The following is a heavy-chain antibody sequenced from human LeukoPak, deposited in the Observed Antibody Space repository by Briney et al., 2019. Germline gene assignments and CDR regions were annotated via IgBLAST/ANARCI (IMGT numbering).Heavy chain of an antibody. CDR2: IWYDGSNK. J-gene: IGHJ4*02. CDR1: GSAFSSYG. D-gene: IGHD1-26*01. Sequence: GGSLRLSCAASGSAFSSYGMHWVRQAPGKGLEWVAVIWYDGSNKYYADSVKGRFTISRDNSKNTLYLQMNSLRAEDTAVYYCARDRASVSGSYYDPDYWGQGTLVTVSS. V-gene: IGHV3-33*01. CDR3: ARDRASVSGSYYDPDY.